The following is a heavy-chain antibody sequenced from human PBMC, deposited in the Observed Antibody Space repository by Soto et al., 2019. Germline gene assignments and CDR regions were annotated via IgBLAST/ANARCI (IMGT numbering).Heavy chain of an antibody. CDR3: AHRGPVVVAATPFDY. Sequence: SGPTLVNPTQTLTLTCTFSGFSLSTSGVGVGWIRQPPGKALEWLALIYWNDDKRYSPSLKSRLTITKDTSKNQVVLTMTNMDPVDTATYYCAHRGPVVVAATPFDYWGQGTLVTVSS. CDR2: IYWNDDK. D-gene: IGHD2-15*01. CDR1: GFSLSTSGVG. V-gene: IGHV2-5*01. J-gene: IGHJ4*02.